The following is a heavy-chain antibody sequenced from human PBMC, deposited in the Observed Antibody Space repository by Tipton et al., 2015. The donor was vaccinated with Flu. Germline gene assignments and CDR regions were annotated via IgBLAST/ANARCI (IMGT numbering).Heavy chain of an antibody. CDR3: ARGSGSATGLTFFF. CDR1: GGSMSDFF. CDR2: KYASGGT. D-gene: IGHD3-10*01. Sequence: LRLSCTVSGGSMSDFFWTWIRQPAGKGLEWIGRKYASGGTMYNASLKSRVTMSIDTSKNEFSLKLTSVTAADTAVYYCARGSGSATGLTFFFWGQGTLVTVSS. J-gene: IGHJ4*02. V-gene: IGHV4-4*07.